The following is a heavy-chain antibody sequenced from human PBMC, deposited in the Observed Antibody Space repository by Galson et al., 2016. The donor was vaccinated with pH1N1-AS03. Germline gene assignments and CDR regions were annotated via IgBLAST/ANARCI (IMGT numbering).Heavy chain of an antibody. D-gene: IGHD7-27*01. CDR2: IKQYGQGS. V-gene: IGHV3-7*03. Sequence: SLRLSCAASGFSFSTYWMNWVRQAPGKGLEWVATIKQYGQGSEYVDSVNGRFSVSRDNAKNLLYLQMNSLRVDDTAVYFCARENWGEYDFWGQGALVTVSS. CDR1: GFSFSTYW. CDR3: ARENWGEYDF. J-gene: IGHJ4*02.